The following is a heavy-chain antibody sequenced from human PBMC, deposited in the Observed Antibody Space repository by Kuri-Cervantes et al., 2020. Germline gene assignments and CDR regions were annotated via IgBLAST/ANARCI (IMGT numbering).Heavy chain of an antibody. J-gene: IGHJ6*03. V-gene: IGHV1-24*01. CDR2: FDPEDGGT. Sequence: ASVKVSCKVSGYTLTELYMHWVRQAPGQGLEWMGGFDPEDGGTIYAQKFQGRVTMTEDTSKDTAYMELSSLRSEDTAVYYCARGARDYYMDVWGKGTTVTVSS. CDR3: ARGARDYYMDV. CDR1: GYTLTELY.